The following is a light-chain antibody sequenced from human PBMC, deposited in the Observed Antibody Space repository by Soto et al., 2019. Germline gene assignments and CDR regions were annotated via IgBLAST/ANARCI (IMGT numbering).Light chain of an antibody. J-gene: IGKJ4*01. Sequence: EIVLTQSPATLSLSPGERVTLSCRASQSVSSHLAWYQQKPGQAPRLLIYDASNRATGIPARFSGSGSGTDFTLTISSLEPEYLAVYYCPQRSYGPRTFGGGNKVDIK. CDR1: QSVSSH. CDR2: DAS. CDR3: PQRSYGPRT. V-gene: IGKV3-11*01.